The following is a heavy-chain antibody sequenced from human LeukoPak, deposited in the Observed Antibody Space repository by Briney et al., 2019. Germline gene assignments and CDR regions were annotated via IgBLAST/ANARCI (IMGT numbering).Heavy chain of an antibody. CDR2: ISGSGGST. Sequence: GGSLRLSCAASGFTFDDYAMHWVRQAPGKGLEWVSAISGSGGSTYYAGSVKGRFTISRDNSKNTVYLQLNSLRADDTAVYYCAKVGAYGSSNYYYYYFDYWGQGTLVTVSS. CDR3: AKVGAYGSSNYYYYYFDY. J-gene: IGHJ4*02. CDR1: GFTFDDYA. V-gene: IGHV3-23*01. D-gene: IGHD3-22*01.